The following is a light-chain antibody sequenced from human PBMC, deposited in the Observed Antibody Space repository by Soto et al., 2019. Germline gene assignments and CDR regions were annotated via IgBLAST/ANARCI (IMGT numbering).Light chain of an antibody. CDR3: AQRIWPWT. J-gene: IGKJ1*01. CDR2: DAS. Sequence: EIVLTQSPATLSLSPGERATLSCRASQSVSSQLAWYQHKPCQAPRLLIYDASNRATGIPDRLSGSGSGTDCTLPISSLEPEDLAVYYCAQRIWPWTVAQETKVDIK. V-gene: IGKV3-11*01. CDR1: QSVSSQ.